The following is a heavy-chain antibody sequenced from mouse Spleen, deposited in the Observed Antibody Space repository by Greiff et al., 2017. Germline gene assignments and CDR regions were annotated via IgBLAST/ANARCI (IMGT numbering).Heavy chain of an antibody. CDR2: INSNGGST. Sequence: DVKLVESGGGLVKPGGSLKLSCAASGFTFSSYAMSWVRQTPEKRLEWVAPINSNGGSTYYPDTVKDRFTISRDNAKNTLYLQMSSLRSEDTALYYGARLLYSGGAMDYWGQGTSVTVSS. CDR1: GFTFSSYA. D-gene: IGHD2-1*01. CDR3: ARLLYSGGAMDY. V-gene: IGHV5-6-2*01. J-gene: IGHJ4*01.